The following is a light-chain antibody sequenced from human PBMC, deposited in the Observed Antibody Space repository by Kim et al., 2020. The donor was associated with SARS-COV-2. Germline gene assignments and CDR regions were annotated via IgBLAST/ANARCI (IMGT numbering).Light chain of an antibody. J-gene: IGKJ5*01. CDR1: QSVSSSY. CDR2: GAS. V-gene: IGKV3-20*01. CDR3: QQYGSSPLIT. Sequence: PGERPPLSCSASQSVSSSYLAWYQQKPGQAPRLLIYGASSRATGIPDRFSGSESGTDFTLTISRLEPEDFAVYYCQQYGSSPLITFGQGTRLEIK.